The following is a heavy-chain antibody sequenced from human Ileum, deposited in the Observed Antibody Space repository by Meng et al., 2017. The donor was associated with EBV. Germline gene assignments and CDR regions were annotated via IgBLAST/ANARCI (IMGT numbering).Heavy chain of an antibody. CDR2: IYNSGST. J-gene: IGHJ2*01. V-gene: IGHV4-30-4*01. Sequence: QVQLEESGPGLVKPSQTLSLTCPVSGGSISSSNYYWSWIRQPPGKGLEWSGHIYNSGSTYYNPSLKSRITISVDTSKNQFSLKLSSVTAADTAGYYCARGQKGYFDLWGRGTLVTVSS. CDR1: GGSISSSNYY. CDR3: ARGQKGYFDL.